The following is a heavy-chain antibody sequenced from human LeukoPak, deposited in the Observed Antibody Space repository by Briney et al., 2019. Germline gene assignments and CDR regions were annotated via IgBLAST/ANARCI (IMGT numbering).Heavy chain of an antibody. Sequence: SETLSLTCTVSGGSISSYYWSWIRQPPGEGLEWIGYIYYSGSTNYNPSLKSRVTISVDTSKNQFSLKLSSVTAADTAVYYCARGGVYSGSYNYWGQGTLVTVSS. J-gene: IGHJ4*02. D-gene: IGHD1-26*01. V-gene: IGHV4-59*01. CDR2: IYYSGST. CDR3: ARGGVYSGSYNY. CDR1: GGSISSYY.